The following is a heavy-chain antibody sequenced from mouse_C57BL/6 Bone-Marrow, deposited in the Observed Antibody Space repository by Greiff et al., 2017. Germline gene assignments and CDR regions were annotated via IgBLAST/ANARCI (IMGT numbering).Heavy chain of an antibody. CDR3: ARRGYAPFAY. CDR2: ISSAGSYT. V-gene: IGHV5-6*02. Sequence: EVKLMESGGDLVKPGGSLKLSCAASGFTFSSYGMSWVRQTPDKRLEWVATISSAGSYTYYTDSVKGRFTISRDNAKNTLSLQMSSLKSEYTAMYYCARRGYAPFAYWGQGTLVTVSA. CDR1: GFTFSSYG. J-gene: IGHJ3*01. D-gene: IGHD3-1*01.